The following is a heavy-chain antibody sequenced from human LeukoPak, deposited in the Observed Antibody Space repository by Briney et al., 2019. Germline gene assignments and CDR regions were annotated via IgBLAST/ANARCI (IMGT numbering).Heavy chain of an antibody. CDR3: TTEDGSYYFDY. V-gene: IGHV3-15*01. CDR2: IKSKTDAGTI. D-gene: IGHD1-26*01. J-gene: IGHJ4*02. CDR1: GFTFSNAW. Sequence: GGSLRLSCAASGFTFSNAWMSWVRQAPGKGLEWVGRIKSKTDAGTIDYAAPVKGRFTISRDDSKNTLYLQMNSLKTEDTAVYYCTTEDGSYYFDYWGQGTLVTVSS.